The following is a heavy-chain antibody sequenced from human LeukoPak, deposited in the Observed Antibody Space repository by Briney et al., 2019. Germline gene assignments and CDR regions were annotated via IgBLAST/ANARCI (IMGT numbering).Heavy chain of an antibody. Sequence: SETLSLTCTVSGGSISSYYWSWIRQPAGKGLEWIGRIYTSGSTNYNASLKSRVSMSVDTSKNQFSLKLSSVTAADTTVFYCARENSVSYREIDYWGQGTLVTVSS. CDR2: IYTSGST. V-gene: IGHV4-4*07. J-gene: IGHJ4*02. CDR3: ARENSVSYREIDY. CDR1: GGSISSYY. D-gene: IGHD1-26*01.